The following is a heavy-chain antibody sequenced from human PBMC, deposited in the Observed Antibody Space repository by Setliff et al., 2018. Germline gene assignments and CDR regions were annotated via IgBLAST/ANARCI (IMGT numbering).Heavy chain of an antibody. J-gene: IGHJ6*02. CDR2: ISGSGITI. CDR3: ARDGVSYAMDV. V-gene: IGHV3-11*04. Sequence: LRLSCAASEFTFNKYWMTWVRQAPGKGLEWLSKISGSGITIFYADSVRGRFTISRDNAKNSLYLQMNNLRAEDTALYSCARDGVSYAMDVWGHGTTVTVSS. CDR1: EFTFNKYW.